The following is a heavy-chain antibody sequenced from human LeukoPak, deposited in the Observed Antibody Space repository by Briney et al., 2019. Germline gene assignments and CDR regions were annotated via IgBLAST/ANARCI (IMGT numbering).Heavy chain of an antibody. J-gene: IGHJ4*02. CDR3: ARDRDWAFDY. Sequence: GGSLRLSCAASGFTFRLYSMNWVRQAPGRGLEWVSYIRSSDGAIAYADSVKGRFTISRDDAKNSLYLQMNSLRDEDTAVYYCARDRDWAFDYWGQGTLVTVSS. D-gene: IGHD3-9*01. CDR2: IRSSDGAI. CDR1: GFTFRLYS. V-gene: IGHV3-48*02.